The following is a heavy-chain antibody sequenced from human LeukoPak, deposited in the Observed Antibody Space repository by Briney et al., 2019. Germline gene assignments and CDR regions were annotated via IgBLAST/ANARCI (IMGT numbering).Heavy chain of an antibody. J-gene: IGHJ4*02. CDR3: ARDKYGAYSDF. CDR2: IKHDGSEQ. D-gene: IGHD4-17*01. V-gene: IGHV3-7*01. CDR1: GFTFSSYW. Sequence: GGSLRLSCEASGFTFSSYWMDWVRQAPGKGLEWVANIKHDGSEQYYLDSVKGRFTISRDNGRNLLYLQMNSLRVEDTAMYHCARDKYGAYSDFWGQGTLVTVSS.